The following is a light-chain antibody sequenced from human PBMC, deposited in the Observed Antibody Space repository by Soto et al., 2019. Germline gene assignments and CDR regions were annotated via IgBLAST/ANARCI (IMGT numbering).Light chain of an antibody. CDR1: TSDVGGYEY. J-gene: IGLJ2*01. Sequence: QSALTQPRSVSGSPGQSVTISCTGTTSDVGGYEYVSWYQQYPGKAPKLLIYHVVQRPSGVPDRFSGSKSGTTASLIISGLQAEDEADYFCCSYAGSTNFVVFGGGTKLTVL. V-gene: IGLV2-11*01. CDR2: HVV. CDR3: CSYAGSTNFVV.